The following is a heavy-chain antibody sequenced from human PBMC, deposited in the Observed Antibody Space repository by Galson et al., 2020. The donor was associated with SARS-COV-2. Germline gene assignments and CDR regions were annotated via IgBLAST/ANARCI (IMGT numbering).Heavy chain of an antibody. J-gene: IGHJ6*02. CDR1: GFTFTRTA. CDR2: IFVGSGNT. CDR3: ALPLYDFNYGMDV. Sequence: KISCKASGFTFTRTAIQWVRLARGQRLEWIGWIFVGSGNTKYAQRFHDRVSITRDVSTSTAYMEVSGLTSEDTAVYYCALPLYDFNYGMDVWGQGTTVTVSS. V-gene: IGHV1-58*02.